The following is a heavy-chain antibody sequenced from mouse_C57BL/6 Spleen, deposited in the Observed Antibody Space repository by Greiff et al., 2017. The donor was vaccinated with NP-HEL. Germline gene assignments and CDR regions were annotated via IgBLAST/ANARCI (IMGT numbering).Heavy chain of an antibody. D-gene: IGHD2-5*01. J-gene: IGHJ2*01. V-gene: IGHV1-50*01. CDR3: ARWGYSNPFDY. Sequence: QVQLQQPGAELVKPGASVKLSCKASGYTFTSYWMQWVKQRPGQGLEWIGEIDPSDSYTNYNQKFKGKATLTVDTSSSTAYMQLSSLTSEDSAVYYCARWGYSNPFDYWGQGTTLTVSS. CDR1: GYTFTSYW. CDR2: IDPSDSYT.